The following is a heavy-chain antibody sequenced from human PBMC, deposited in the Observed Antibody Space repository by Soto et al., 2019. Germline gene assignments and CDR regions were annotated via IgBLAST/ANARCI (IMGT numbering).Heavy chain of an antibody. CDR1: GYTFTSYF. CDR3: AISDIVVVPAAMRGVRGGYYGMDV. V-gene: IGHV1-18*01. CDR2: ISAYNGNT. D-gene: IGHD2-2*01. J-gene: IGHJ6*02. Sequence: ASVKVSCKASGYTFTSYFISWVRQAPGQGLEWMGWISAYNGNTNYAQKLQGRVTMTTDTSTSTAYMELRSLRSDDTAVYYCAISDIVVVPAAMRGVRGGYYGMDVWGQGTTVTVSS.